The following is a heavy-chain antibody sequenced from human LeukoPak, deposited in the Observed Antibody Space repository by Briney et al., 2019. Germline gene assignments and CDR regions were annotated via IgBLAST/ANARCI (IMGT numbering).Heavy chain of an antibody. CDR2: INPNSGGT. J-gene: IGHJ3*02. CDR1: GYSFTSNV. D-gene: IGHD1-26*01. CDR3: ARDKWGSRAFDI. V-gene: IGHV1-2*02. Sequence: ASVKVSCKASGYSFTSNVISWVRQAPGQGLEWMGWINPNSGGTNYAQKFQGRVTMTRDTSISTAYMELSRLRSDDTAVYYCARDKWGSRAFDIWGQGTMVTVSS.